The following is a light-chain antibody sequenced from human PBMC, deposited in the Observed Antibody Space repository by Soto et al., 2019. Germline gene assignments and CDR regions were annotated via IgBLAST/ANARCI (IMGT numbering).Light chain of an antibody. CDR3: SSYTRSSTRV. Sequence: QSALTQPASVSGSPGQSITISCTGSNSDVGGYNYVSWYQQHPGRAPKVMIFEVSNRPSGVSNRFSGSKSGNTASLTISGLQAEDEADYYCSSYTRSSTRVFGTGSKVTVL. CDR1: NSDVGGYNY. V-gene: IGLV2-14*01. CDR2: EVS. J-gene: IGLJ1*01.